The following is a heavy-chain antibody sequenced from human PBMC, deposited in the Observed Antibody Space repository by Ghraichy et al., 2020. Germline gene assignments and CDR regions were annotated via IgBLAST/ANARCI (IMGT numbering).Heavy chain of an antibody. CDR2: IYNSGTT. CDR3: ARGSRGYSYG. Sequence: SETLSLTCTVSGGSVSSGSYYWTWIRQVPGKGLEWIGYIYNSGTTNYNPSLKSRVTISVDTSTNEFSLKLTSVTAADTAVYYCARGSRGYSYGWGQGTLITVSS. CDR1: GGSVSSGSYY. V-gene: IGHV4-61*01. D-gene: IGHD5-18*01. J-gene: IGHJ4*02.